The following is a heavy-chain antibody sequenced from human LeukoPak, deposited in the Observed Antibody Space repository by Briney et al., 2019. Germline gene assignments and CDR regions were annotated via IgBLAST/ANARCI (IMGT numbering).Heavy chain of an antibody. CDR3: ARGPRITIFGVVMANDAFDI. J-gene: IGHJ3*02. CDR2: FDPEDGET. V-gene: IGHV1-24*01. D-gene: IGHD3-3*01. Sequence: ASVKVSCKVSGYTLTELSMHWVRQAPGKGLEWMGGFDPEDGETIYAQKFQGRVTMTRDTSSSTAYMELSRLRFDDTVVYYCARGPRITIFGVVMANDAFDIWGQGTMVTVSS. CDR1: GYTLTELS.